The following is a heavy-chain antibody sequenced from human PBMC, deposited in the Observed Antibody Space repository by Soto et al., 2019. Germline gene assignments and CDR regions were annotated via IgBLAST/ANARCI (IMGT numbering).Heavy chain of an antibody. Sequence: SETLSLTCTVPGGSVSSGSYYWSWIRQPPGKGLEWTGYIYYSGSTNYNPSLKSRVTISVDTSKNQFSLKLSSVTAADTAVYYCARAPDYGSINWFDPWGQGTLVTVSS. CDR1: GGSVSSGSYY. D-gene: IGHD4-17*01. V-gene: IGHV4-61*01. CDR3: ARAPDYGSINWFDP. J-gene: IGHJ5*02. CDR2: IYYSGST.